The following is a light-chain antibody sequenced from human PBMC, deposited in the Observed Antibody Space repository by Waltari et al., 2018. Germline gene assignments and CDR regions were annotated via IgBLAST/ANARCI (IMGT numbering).Light chain of an antibody. J-gene: IGLJ2*01. CDR2: RND. CDR1: SSNVVRIY. V-gene: IGLV1-47*01. Sequence: QSVLTQPPSASGTSGQSVTISCSGSSSNVVRIYVYWYQQLPGTTPQVLIYRNDGRAQGVPDRFSGSKSGTSAALAISGLRSEDEADYYCALWDDSLSGVVFGGGTKVTVL. CDR3: ALWDDSLSGVV.